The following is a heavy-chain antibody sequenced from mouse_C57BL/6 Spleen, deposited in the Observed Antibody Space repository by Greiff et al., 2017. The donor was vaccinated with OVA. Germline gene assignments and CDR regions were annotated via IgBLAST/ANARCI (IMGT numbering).Heavy chain of an antibody. Sequence: DVMLVESGGGLVQPGGSLKLSCAASGFTFSDYYMYWVRQTPEKRLEWVAYISNGGGSTYYPDTVKGRFTISRDNAKNTLYLQMSRLKSEDTAMYYCARDYDYDVGYAMDYWGQGTSVTVSS. CDR1: GFTFSDYY. CDR3: ARDYDYDVGYAMDY. J-gene: IGHJ4*01. V-gene: IGHV5-12*01. CDR2: ISNGGGST. D-gene: IGHD2-4*01.